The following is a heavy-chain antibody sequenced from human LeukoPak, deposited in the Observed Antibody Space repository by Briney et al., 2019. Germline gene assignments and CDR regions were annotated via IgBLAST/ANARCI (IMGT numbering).Heavy chain of an antibody. CDR2: IRSKANSYAT. D-gene: IGHD2-15*01. CDR3: TRHFDVVVVAATPEFDY. J-gene: IGHJ4*02. V-gene: IGHV3-73*01. CDR1: GFTFSGSA. Sequence: GGSLRLSCAASGFTFSGSAMHWVRQASGKGLEWVGRIRSKANSYATAYAASVKGRFTISRDDSKNTAYLQMNGLKTEDTAVYYCTRHFDVVVVAATPEFDYWGQGTLVTVSS.